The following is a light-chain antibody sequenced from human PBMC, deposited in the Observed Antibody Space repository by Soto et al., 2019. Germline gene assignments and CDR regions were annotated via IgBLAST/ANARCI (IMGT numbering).Light chain of an antibody. J-gene: IGKJ1*01. V-gene: IGKV3-20*01. CDR2: GAS. CDR1: QSVSSSY. CDR3: QQYGSSPPWT. Sequence: EIVLTQSPGTLSLPPGERATLSCRASQSVSSSYLAWYQQKPGLAPRLLIYGASSRATGIPDRFSGSGSGTDFTLTISRLEPEDFAVYYCQQYGSSPPWTFGQGTTVEIK.